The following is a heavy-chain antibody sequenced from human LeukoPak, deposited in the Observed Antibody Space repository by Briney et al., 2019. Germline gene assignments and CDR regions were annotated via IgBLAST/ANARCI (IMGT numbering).Heavy chain of an antibody. V-gene: IGHV4-59*01. D-gene: IGHD3-3*01. J-gene: IGHJ6*03. CDR2: IYYSGST. CDR1: GGSISSYY. Sequence: SETLSLTCTVSGGSISSYYWSWIRQPPGKGLEGIGYIYYSGSTNYNPSLKSRVTISVDTSKNQFSLKLSSVTAADTAVYYCARGRTYYDFWSGYHKELYYMDVWGKGTTVTVSS. CDR3: ARGRTYYDFWSGYHKELYYMDV.